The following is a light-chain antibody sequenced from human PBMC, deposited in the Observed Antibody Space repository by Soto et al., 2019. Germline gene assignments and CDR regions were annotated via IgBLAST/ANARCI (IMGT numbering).Light chain of an antibody. V-gene: IGLV2-14*01. CDR3: SSYTSSSTLYV. Sequence: QSALTQPASVSGSPGQSITISCTGTSSDVGGYNYVSWYQQHPGKAPKLMIYDVSNRPSGVSNRFSGSKSGNTASLTISGLQAEDEADYYCSSYTSSSTLYVLGTGTQLTVL. J-gene: IGLJ1*01. CDR2: DVS. CDR1: SSDVGGYNY.